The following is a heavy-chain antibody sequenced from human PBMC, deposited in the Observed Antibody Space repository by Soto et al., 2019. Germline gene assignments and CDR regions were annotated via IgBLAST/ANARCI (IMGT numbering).Heavy chain of an antibody. CDR1: GFPLSSYA. CDR2: ISYDGSNK. Sequence: GRSLRLSCSASGFPLSSYAMLWACQAPGKGLEWVAVISYDGSNKNYADSVKGRFTISRDNSKNTLYLQMNSLRAEDTAVYYCARGYDFWSGYYYPYGMDVWGQGT. V-gene: IGHV3-30-3*01. D-gene: IGHD3-3*01. J-gene: IGHJ6*02. CDR3: ARGYDFWSGYYYPYGMDV.